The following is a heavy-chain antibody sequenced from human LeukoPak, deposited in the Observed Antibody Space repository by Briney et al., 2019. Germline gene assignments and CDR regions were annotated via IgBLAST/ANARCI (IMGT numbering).Heavy chain of an antibody. CDR3: ARGGLVGATNFDY. J-gene: IGHJ4*02. V-gene: IGHV1-8*01. CDR1: GYTFTTYD. Sequence: ASVKVSCKAPGYTFTTYDINWVRQATGQGLEWMGWMNPNSGNTGYAQNFQGRVTMTRNTSISTAYMDLSSLRSEDTAVYYCARGGLVGATNFDYWGQGTLVTVSS. D-gene: IGHD1-26*01. CDR2: MNPNSGNT.